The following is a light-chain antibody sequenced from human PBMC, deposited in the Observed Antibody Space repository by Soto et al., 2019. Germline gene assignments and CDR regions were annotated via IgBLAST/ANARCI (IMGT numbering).Light chain of an antibody. CDR2: GAS. V-gene: IGKV3-20*01. Sequence: EIVLTQSPGTLSLSPGERATLSCRASQSVSSSYLAWYQQKPGQAPRLLIYGASSRATRIPDSFSGSGSGTDFTLTISRLEPEDLAVYYCQQYGSSPWTFGQGTKVDIK. CDR1: QSVSSSY. CDR3: QQYGSSPWT. J-gene: IGKJ1*01.